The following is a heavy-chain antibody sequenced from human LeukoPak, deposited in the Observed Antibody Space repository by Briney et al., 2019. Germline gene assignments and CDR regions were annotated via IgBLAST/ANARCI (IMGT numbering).Heavy chain of an antibody. V-gene: IGHV1-18*03. CDR2: ISAFNGDT. CDR1: GFAFNRYG. CDR3: GRDPSNTSGWYASVDS. D-gene: IGHD6-13*01. Sequence: GASVMVSCKASGFAFNRYGITWVRQAPGQGLEWMGWISAFNGDTKYEQKVQGRVTMTTDASTSTAYMELRSLRSDDMAVYYCGRDPSNTSGWYASVDSWGQGTLVTVSS. J-gene: IGHJ4*02.